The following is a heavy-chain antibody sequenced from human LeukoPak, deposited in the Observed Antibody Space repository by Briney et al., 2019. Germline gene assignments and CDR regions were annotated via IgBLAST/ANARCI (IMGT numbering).Heavy chain of an antibody. V-gene: IGHV3-7*01. CDR1: GFTFSSYW. CDR3: ASGPFRDKYGVDY. Sequence: PGGSLRLSCAASGFTFSSYWMSWVRQAPGKGLEWVANIKQDGSEKYYVDSVKGRFTISRDNAKNSLYLQMNSLRAEDTAVYYCASGPFRDKYGVDYWGQGTLVTVSS. D-gene: IGHD2-21*02. J-gene: IGHJ4*02. CDR2: IKQDGSEK.